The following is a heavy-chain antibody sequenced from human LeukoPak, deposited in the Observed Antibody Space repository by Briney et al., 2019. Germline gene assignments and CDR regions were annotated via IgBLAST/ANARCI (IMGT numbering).Heavy chain of an antibody. CDR1: GGSIGLYY. CDR3: ARHRHAGREHYYGIDV. V-gene: IGHV4-59*08. D-gene: IGHD1-26*01. J-gene: IGHJ6*02. CDR2: IFHTGST. Sequence: PSETLSLTCTVSGGSIGLYYWAWIRQPPGKGLEWIGYIFHTGSTNYNPSLKSRLTISVDTSRNQFSLRLSSVTAADTAVYYCARHRHAGREHYYGIDVWGQGTTVSVSS.